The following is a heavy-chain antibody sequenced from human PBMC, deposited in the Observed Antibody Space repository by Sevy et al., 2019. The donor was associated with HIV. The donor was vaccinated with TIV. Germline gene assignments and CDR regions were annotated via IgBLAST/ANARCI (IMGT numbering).Heavy chain of an antibody. CDR1: GFTFSSYG. CDR2: ISYDGSNR. Sequence: GGSLRLSCAASGFTFSSYGMHWVRQAPGKGLEWVAVISYDGSNRYYADSVKGRFTISRDNSKNTLYLQMNSLRAEDTAVYYCARAPAPRSIAVPVDYWGQGTLVTVSS. CDR3: ARAPAPRSIAVPVDY. V-gene: IGHV3-30*03. J-gene: IGHJ4*02. D-gene: IGHD6-19*01.